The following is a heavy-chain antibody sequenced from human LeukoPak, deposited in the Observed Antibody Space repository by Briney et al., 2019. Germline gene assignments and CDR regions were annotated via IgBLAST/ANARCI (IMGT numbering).Heavy chain of an antibody. D-gene: IGHD3-10*01. Sequence: SETLSLTCTVSGVSISSYYWSWIRQPPGKGLEWIGYIYYSGSTNYNPSLKSRVTISVDTSKNQFSLKLSSVTAADTAVYYCAREGWYYYGSGSYDAFDIWGQGTMVTVSS. CDR1: GVSISSYY. CDR2: IYYSGST. J-gene: IGHJ3*02. V-gene: IGHV4-59*01. CDR3: AREGWYYYGSGSYDAFDI.